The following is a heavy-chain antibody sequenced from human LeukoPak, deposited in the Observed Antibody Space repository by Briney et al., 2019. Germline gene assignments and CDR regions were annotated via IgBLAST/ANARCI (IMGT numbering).Heavy chain of an antibody. CDR1: GFTFSSYG. D-gene: IGHD3-22*01. CDR2: IRYDGSNK. V-gene: IGHV3-30*02. J-gene: IGHJ3*02. Sequence: GGSLRLSCAASGFTFSSYGMHWVRQAPGKGLEWVACIRYDGSNKYYADSVKGRFTISRDNSKNTLYLQMNSLRAEDTAVYYCARAGYDSSGHAAFDIWGQGTMVTVSS. CDR3: ARAGYDSSGHAAFDI.